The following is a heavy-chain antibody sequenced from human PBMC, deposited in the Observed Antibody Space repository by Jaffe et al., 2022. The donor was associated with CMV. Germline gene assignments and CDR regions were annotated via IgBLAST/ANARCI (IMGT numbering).Heavy chain of an antibody. V-gene: IGHV3-33*08. Sequence: QVQLVESGGGVVQPGTSLRLSCAVSGFTLSDNAVHWVRQAPGKGLEWVGIIWYDGTKKYYKDSVEGRFTIFRDTSKNTVELQMNSLRAEDTAVYYCVRDGGCSSTSCATFYMDVWGKGTTVIVSS. CDR1: GFTLSDNA. CDR3: VRDGGCSSTSCATFYMDV. CDR2: IWYDGTKK. D-gene: IGHD2-2*01. J-gene: IGHJ6*03.